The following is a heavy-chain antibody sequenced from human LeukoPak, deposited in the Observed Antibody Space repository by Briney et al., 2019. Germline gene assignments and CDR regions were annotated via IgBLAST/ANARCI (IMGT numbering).Heavy chain of an antibody. J-gene: IGHJ3*02. CDR1: GGSFSGYY. CDR3: ARGKNLVVTAIGAFDI. D-gene: IGHD2-21*02. V-gene: IGHV4-34*01. CDR2: INHSGST. Sequence: PSETLSLTCAVYGGSFSGYYWSWIRQPPGKGLEWIGEINHSGSTNYNPSLKSRVTISVDTSKNQFSLKLSSVTAADTAVYYCARGKNLVVTAIGAFDIWGQGTMVTVSS.